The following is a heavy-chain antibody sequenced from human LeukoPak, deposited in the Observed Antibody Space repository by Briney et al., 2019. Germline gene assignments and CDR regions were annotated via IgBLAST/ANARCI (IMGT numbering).Heavy chain of an antibody. Sequence: TSETLSLTCTVSGGSISSYYWSWIRQPAGEGLEWIGRIYTSGSTNYNPSLKRRVTMSVDTSKNQFSLKLSSVTAADTAVYYCARVPVPAAIGWFDPWGQGTLVTVSS. CDR3: ARVPVPAAIGWFDP. CDR1: GGSISSYY. V-gene: IGHV4-4*07. CDR2: IYTSGST. D-gene: IGHD2-2*01. J-gene: IGHJ5*02.